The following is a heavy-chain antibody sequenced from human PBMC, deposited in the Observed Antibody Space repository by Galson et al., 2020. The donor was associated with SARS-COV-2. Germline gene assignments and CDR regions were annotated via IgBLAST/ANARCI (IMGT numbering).Heavy chain of an antibody. Sequence: ASVKVSCKASGYTFTGYYMHWVRQAPGQGLEWMGWINPNSGGTNYAQKFQGWVTMTRDTSISTAYMELSRLRSDDTAVYYCARERGPARITMVQGVIITPYYYYGMDVWGQGTTVTVSS. V-gene: IGHV1-2*04. D-gene: IGHD3-10*01. J-gene: IGHJ6*02. CDR1: GYTFTGYY. CDR3: ARERGPARITMVQGVIITPYYYYGMDV. CDR2: INPNSGGT.